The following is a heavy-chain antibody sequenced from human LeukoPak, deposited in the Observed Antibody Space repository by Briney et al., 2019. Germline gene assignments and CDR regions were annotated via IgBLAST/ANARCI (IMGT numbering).Heavy chain of an antibody. D-gene: IGHD3/OR15-3a*01. V-gene: IGHV3-23*01. J-gene: IGHJ4*02. CDR2: ISDSGGST. CDR1: GITLSNYG. Sequence: GGSLRLSCAVSGITLSNYGMSWVRQAPGKGLEWVAGISDSGGSTKYADSVKGRFTISRDDPKNTLYLQMNSLRAEDTAVYFCAKRGVVIRVILVGFHKEAYYFESWGQGALVTVSS. CDR3: AKRGVVIRVILVGFHKEAYYFES.